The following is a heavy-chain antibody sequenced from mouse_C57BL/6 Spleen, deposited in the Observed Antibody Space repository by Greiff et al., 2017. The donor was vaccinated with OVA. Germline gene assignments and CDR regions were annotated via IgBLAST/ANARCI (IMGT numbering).Heavy chain of an antibody. J-gene: IGHJ2*01. V-gene: IGHV1-82*01. CDR3: ARSGTTVVEDYFDY. CDR2: IYPGDGDT. CDR1: GYAFSSSW. D-gene: IGHD1-1*01. Sequence: QVQLQQSGPELVKPGASVKISCKASGYAFSSSWMNWVKQRPGKGLEWIGRIYPGDGDTNYNGKFKGKATLTADKSSSTAYMQLSSLTSEDSAVYFCARSGTTVVEDYFDYWGQGTTLTVSS.